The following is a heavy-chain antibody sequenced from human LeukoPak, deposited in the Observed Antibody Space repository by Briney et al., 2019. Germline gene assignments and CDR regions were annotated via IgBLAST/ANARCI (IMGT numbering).Heavy chain of an antibody. CDR2: ISGSGGST. CDR3: AFRLYYYGSGSYYHGPFDY. J-gene: IGHJ4*02. V-gene: IGHV3-23*01. D-gene: IGHD3-10*01. Sequence: GGSLRLSCAASGFTFSSYAMSWVRQAPGKGLEWVSAISGSGGSTYYADSVKGRFTISRDNSKNTLYLQMNSLRAEDTAVYYCAFRLYYYGSGSYYHGPFDYWGQGTLVTVSS. CDR1: GFTFSSYA.